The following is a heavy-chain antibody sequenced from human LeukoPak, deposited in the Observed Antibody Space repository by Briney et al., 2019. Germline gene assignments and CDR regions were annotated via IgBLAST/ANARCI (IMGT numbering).Heavy chain of an antibody. D-gene: IGHD4-17*01. CDR1: GGSISSYY. J-gene: IGHJ6*03. V-gene: IGHV4-59*01. CDR2: IYYSGST. Sequence: SETLSLTCTVSGGSISSYYWSWIRQPPGKGLEWIGYIYYSGSTNYNPSLKSRVTISVDTSKNQFSLKLSSVTAADTAVYYCARANYGAYYYYYHYMDVWGKGTTVTVSS. CDR3: ARANYGAYYYYYHYMDV.